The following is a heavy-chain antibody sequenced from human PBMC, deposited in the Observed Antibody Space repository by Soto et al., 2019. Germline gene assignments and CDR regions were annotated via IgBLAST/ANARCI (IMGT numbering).Heavy chain of an antibody. Sequence: QVQLVQSGAEVKKPGASVKVSCKASGYTFTSYDINWVRQATGQGLEWMGWMNPNSGNTGYAQKFQGRVTMTRNTAIITAYMERSRQRYAETAVYYCARRRRLYLSPRIWGYNLSHPWGQGTLVPVS. CDR1: GYTFTSYD. J-gene: IGHJ5*02. D-gene: IGHD3-16*01. CDR2: MNPNSGNT. V-gene: IGHV1-8*01. CDR3: ARRRRLYLSPRIWGYNLSHP.